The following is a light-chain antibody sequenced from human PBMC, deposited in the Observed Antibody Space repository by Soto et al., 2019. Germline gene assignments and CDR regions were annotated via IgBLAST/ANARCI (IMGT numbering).Light chain of an antibody. CDR2: CAS. Sequence: DIVMTQSPDSLAVSLGERATINCKSSQSVLYNSNNKNYLAWYQQKPGQSPKLLIYCASTRESGVPDRFSGSGSGSDFTLTISRLQAEDVAVYYCQQFYTTPITFGQGTRLEIK. CDR1: QSVLYNSNNKNY. CDR3: QQFYTTPIT. J-gene: IGKJ5*01. V-gene: IGKV4-1*01.